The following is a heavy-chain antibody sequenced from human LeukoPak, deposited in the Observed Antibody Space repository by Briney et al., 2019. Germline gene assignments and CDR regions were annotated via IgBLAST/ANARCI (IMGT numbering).Heavy chain of an antibody. J-gene: IGHJ4*02. CDR2: ISSSSSYI. CDR3: ARSPLPQGYNPGYFDY. Sequence: PGGSLRLSCAASGFTFSSYSMNWVRQAPGKGLEWVSSISSSSSYIYYADSVKGRFTISRDNAKNSLYLQMNSLRAEDTAVYYCARSPLPQGYNPGYFDYWGQGTLVTVSS. D-gene: IGHD5-24*01. CDR1: GFTFSSYS. V-gene: IGHV3-21*01.